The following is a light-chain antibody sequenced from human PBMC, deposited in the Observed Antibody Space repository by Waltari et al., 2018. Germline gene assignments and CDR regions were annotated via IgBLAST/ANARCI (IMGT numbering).Light chain of an antibody. CDR2: DAS. CDR3: QQRSNWPLT. CDR1: QSVSSY. J-gene: IGKJ4*01. V-gene: IGKV3-11*01. Sequence: EIVLTQSPATLSLSPGERATLSCRASQSVSSYLAGYQQKPGKAPRLLIYDASNRATGIPARFSGSGSGTDFTLTISSLEPEDFASYYCQQRSNWPLTFGGGTKVEIK.